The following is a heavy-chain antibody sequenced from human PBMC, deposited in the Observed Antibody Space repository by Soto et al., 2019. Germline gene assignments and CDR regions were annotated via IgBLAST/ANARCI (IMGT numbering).Heavy chain of an antibody. J-gene: IGHJ4*02. CDR2: IYYSVSH. V-gene: IGHV4-39*01. Sequence: QLQLQESGPGLVKPSETLSLTCTVSGGSISSSSYYWGWIRQPPGKGLEWIGSIYYSVSHYYNPSLQSRIPISVDTSKNQFSLQLSSVTAADTAVYYCATRGGVAEALWCYWGQGTMVTVSS. CDR3: ATRGGVAEALWCY. D-gene: IGHD6-13*01. CDR1: GGSISSSSYY.